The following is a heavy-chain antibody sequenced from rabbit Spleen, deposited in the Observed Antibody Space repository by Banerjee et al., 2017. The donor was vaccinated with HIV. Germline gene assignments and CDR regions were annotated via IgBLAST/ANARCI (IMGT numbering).Heavy chain of an antibody. CDR2: IDTGSSGFT. D-gene: IGHD8-1*01. CDR1: GVSFNSNYY. V-gene: IGHV1S40*01. Sequence: QSLEESGGDLVKPGASLTLTCTASGVSFNSNYYMCWVRQAPGKGLEWIACIDTGSSGFTYFASWAKGRFTCSKTSSTTVTLQMTSLTAADTATYFCARDAGSSFSSYGMDLWGPGTLVTVS. J-gene: IGHJ6*01. CDR3: ARDAGSSFSSYGMDL.